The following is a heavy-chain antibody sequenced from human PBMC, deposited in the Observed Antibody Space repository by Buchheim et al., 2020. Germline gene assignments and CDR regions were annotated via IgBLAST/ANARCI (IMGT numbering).Heavy chain of an antibody. CDR1: GFTFSSYA. V-gene: IGHV3-23*01. CDR2: ISGSGSTI. J-gene: IGHJ6*02. D-gene: IGHD6-6*01. CDR3: ASSKGIAARDYYYYGMDV. Sequence: EVQLLESGGGLVQPGGSLRLSCAASGFTFSSYAMSWVRQAPGKGLEWVSAISGSGSTIYYADSVKGRFTISRDNAKNSLYLQMNSLRAEDTAVYYCASSKGIAARDYYYYGMDVWGQGTT.